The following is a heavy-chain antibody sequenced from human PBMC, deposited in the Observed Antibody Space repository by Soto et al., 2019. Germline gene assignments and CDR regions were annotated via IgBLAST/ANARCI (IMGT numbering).Heavy chain of an antibody. CDR2: FYYSGTT. CDR3: AKLVRDDVRRSDLDH. J-gene: IGHJ4*02. CDR1: GDSITASYSN. V-gene: IGHV4-39*01. Sequence: SETLSLPCPVSGDSITASYSNWAWIRQPPGKGLEWIGTFYYSGTTSQNPPLRSRITISGDTSRNQFSLNLRSVTAADSGVYYCAKLVRDDVRRSDLDHWGQGTLVTVSS. D-gene: IGHD3-10*02.